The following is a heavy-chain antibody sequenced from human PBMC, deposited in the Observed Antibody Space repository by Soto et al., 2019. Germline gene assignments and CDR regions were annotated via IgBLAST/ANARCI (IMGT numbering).Heavy chain of an antibody. CDR2: INPNSGGT. V-gene: IGHV1-2*02. CDR1: GYTFTGYY. Sequence: ASVKVSCKASGYTFTGYYMHWVRQAPGQGLEWMGWINPNSGGTNYAQKFQGRVTMTRDTSISTAYMELSRLRSDDTAVYYCARDKGSGSYYRGYYYYYGMDVWGQGTTVTVSS. D-gene: IGHD1-26*01. J-gene: IGHJ6*02. CDR3: ARDKGSGSYYRGYYYYYGMDV.